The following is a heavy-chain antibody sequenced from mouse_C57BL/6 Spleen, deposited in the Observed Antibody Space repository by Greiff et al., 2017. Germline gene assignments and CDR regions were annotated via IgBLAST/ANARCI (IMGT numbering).Heavy chain of an antibody. CDR3: ARSYYGFDY. CDR2: INPNNGGT. V-gene: IGHV1-22*01. J-gene: IGHJ2*01. CDR1: GYTFTDYN. D-gene: IGHD1-1*01. Sequence: EVQLQQSGPELVKPGASVKMSCKASGYTFTDYNMHWVKQSHGKSLEWIGYINPNNGGTRYNQKFKGKAKLTVNKSSSTAYMELRSLTSEDSAVYYCARSYYGFDYWGQGTTLTVSS.